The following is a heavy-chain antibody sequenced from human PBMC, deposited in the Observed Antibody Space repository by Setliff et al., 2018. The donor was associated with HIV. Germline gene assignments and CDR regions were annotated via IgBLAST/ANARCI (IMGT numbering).Heavy chain of an antibody. CDR2: ISSSSSYI. CDR1: GFTFSSYS. V-gene: IGHV3-21*01. CDR3: ARDRLYDILTGYDY. D-gene: IGHD3-9*01. Sequence: PGGPLRLSCAASGFTFSSYSMNWVRQAPGKGLEWVSSISSSSSYIYYADSVKGRFTISRDNAKNSLYLQMNSLRAEDTAVYYCARDRLYDILTGYDYWGQGTLVTVSS. J-gene: IGHJ4*02.